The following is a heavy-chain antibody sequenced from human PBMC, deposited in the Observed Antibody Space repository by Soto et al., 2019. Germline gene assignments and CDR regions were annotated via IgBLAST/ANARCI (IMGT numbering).Heavy chain of an antibody. D-gene: IGHD3-3*01. V-gene: IGHV4-61*01. Sequence: ETLSLTCTVSGGSFKSGSYSWGWIRQPPGKGLEWIGYVYHTGRTSYNPSLKSRVSISMDTSKNQFSLNLDSVTAADTAVYFCARDFAYFDSWGQGTLVTVSS. CDR1: GGSFKSGSYS. CDR3: ARDFAYFDS. J-gene: IGHJ4*02. CDR2: VYHTGRT.